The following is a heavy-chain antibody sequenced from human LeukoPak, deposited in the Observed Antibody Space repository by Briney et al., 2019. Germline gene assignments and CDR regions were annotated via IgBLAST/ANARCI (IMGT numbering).Heavy chain of an antibody. J-gene: IGHJ4*02. CDR2: ISGSGGST. CDR1: GFTFSSYA. D-gene: IGHD2-2*01. CDR3: AKLAYIVVVPAATRFDY. V-gene: IGHV3-23*01. Sequence: GGSLRLSCAASGFTFSSYAMSWVRQAPGKGLEGVSAISGSGGSTYYADSVKGRFTISRDNSENTLYLQMNSLRAEDTAVYYCAKLAYIVVVPAATRFDYWGQGTLVTVSS.